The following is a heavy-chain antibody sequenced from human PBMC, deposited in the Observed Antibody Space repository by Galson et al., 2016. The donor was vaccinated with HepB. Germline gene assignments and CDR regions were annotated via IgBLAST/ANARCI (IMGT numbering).Heavy chain of an antibody. J-gene: IGHJ3*02. D-gene: IGHD1-26*01. CDR1: GFTVSSNY. CDR2: IYSGGST. Sequence: SLRLSCAASGFTVSSNYMSWVRQSPGKGLEWVSVIYSGGSTNYADSVKGRFTISRDNSKNTLYLQMNSLRAEDTAVYYCARDLGKWGPDGFDIWGQGTMVTVSS. CDR3: ARDLGKWGPDGFDI. V-gene: IGHV3-53*01.